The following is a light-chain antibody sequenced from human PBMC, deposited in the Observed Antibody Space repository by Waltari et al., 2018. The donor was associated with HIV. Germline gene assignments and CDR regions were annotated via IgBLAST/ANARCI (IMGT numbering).Light chain of an antibody. CDR1: QSVSTT. V-gene: IGKV3-15*01. CDR3: QQYNNWPQS. J-gene: IGKJ2*03. Sequence: EIVMTQSPATLSVSPGERATLSCRASQSVSTTLAWYQPKPGQAPRLLIYGASTRATGIPARFSGSGSGTEFTLTISSLQSEDFAVYYCQQYNNWPQSFGQGTTLEIK. CDR2: GAS.